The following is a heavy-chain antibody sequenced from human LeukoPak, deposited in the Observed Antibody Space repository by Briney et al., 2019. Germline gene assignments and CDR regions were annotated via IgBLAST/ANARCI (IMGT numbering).Heavy chain of an antibody. CDR3: SGMAATGSFDY. CDR2: TYYTGST. D-gene: IGHD6-13*01. V-gene: IGHV4-39*01. J-gene: IGHJ4*02. CDR1: GDSISSSTYY. Sequence: SETLSLTCTVSGDSISSSTYYWGWIRQPPGKGLEWIGSTYYTGSTYYNPSLKSRVTISVDTSKNKFSLKLSSVTAADTAVYYCSGMAATGSFDYWGQGTLVTVSS.